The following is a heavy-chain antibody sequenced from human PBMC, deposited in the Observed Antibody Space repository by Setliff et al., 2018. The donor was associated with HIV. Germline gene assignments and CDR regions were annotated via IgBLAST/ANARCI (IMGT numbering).Heavy chain of an antibody. Sequence: ASVKVSCKASGYTFTNYYIHWVRQAPGQGLEWMGIINPSGGSTTYAQKFQGRVTMTRDTSTSTVYMELNSLRSEDTAVYYCARDAFDYTAYYYSYMDVWGKGTTVTVSS. CDR3: ARDAFDYTAYYYSYMDV. CDR2: INPSGGST. CDR1: GYTFTNYY. D-gene: IGHD4-4*01. V-gene: IGHV1-46*01. J-gene: IGHJ6*03.